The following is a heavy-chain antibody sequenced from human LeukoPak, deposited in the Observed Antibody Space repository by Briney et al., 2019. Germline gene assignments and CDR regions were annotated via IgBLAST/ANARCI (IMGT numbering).Heavy chain of an antibody. J-gene: IGHJ6*02. CDR3: ARDNPVDYYNNYGMDV. CDR2: FYNSGNI. CDR1: GDSTSSFY. V-gene: IGHV4-4*07. Sequence: PSETLSHTCIVSGDSTSSFYWNWIRQSAGKGLEWIGRFYNSGNIKYNPSLKSRVTMSVDTSQKQFSLKLSSVTAADTAVYYCARDNPVDYYNNYGMDVWGQGITVTVSS.